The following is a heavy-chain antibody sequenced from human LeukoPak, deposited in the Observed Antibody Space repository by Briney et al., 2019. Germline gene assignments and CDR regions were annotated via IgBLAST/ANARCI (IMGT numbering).Heavy chain of an antibody. D-gene: IGHD2-2*01. Sequence: ASVKVSCKASGYTFTGYYMHWVRQAPGQGLEWMGWINPNSGGTNYAQKFQGRVTMTRDTSISTAYMELSRLRSDDMAVYYCARGDIVVVPAAMRSGFDPWGQGTLVTVSS. CDR2: INPNSGGT. V-gene: IGHV1-2*02. J-gene: IGHJ5*02. CDR1: GYTFTGYY. CDR3: ARGDIVVVPAAMRSGFDP.